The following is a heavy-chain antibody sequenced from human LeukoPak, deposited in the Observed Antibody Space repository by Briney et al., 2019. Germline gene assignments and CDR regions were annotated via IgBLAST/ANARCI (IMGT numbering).Heavy chain of an antibody. CDR2: IYYSGST. CDR3: ARAQTSIAVAGSYFDY. V-gene: IGHV4-59*08. D-gene: IGHD6-19*01. J-gene: IGHJ4*02. CDR1: GGSISNYY. Sequence: SETLSLTCTVSGGSISNYYWSWIRQPPGKGLEWIGYIYYSGSTNYNPSLKSRVTISVDTSKNQFSLKLRSVTAADTAVYYCARAQTSIAVAGSYFDYWGQGTLVTVSS.